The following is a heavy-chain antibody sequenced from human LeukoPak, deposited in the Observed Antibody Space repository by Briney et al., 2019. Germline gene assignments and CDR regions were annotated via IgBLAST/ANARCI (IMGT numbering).Heavy chain of an antibody. V-gene: IGHV3-21*01. D-gene: IGHD6-25*01. CDR1: GFTFSSYS. Sequence: GGSLRLACAASGFTFSSYSMNWVRQAPGKGLEWVSSISSSSSYIYYADSVKGRFTISRDNAKNSLYLQMNSLRAEDTAVYYCARGAAATSPYMDVWGKGTTVTVSS. J-gene: IGHJ6*03. CDR2: ISSSSSYI. CDR3: ARGAAATSPYMDV.